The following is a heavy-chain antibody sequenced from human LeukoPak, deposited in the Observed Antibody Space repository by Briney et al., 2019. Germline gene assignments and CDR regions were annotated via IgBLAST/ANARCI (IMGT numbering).Heavy chain of an antibody. Sequence: PGGSLRLSCAASGFTFSSYSMNWVRQAPGKGLEWVSSISSSSSYIYYADSVKGRFTISRDNAKNSLYLQMNSLRAEDTAVYYCASPKRLYGDYIFDYWGQGTLVTVSP. CDR1: GFTFSSYS. D-gene: IGHD4-17*01. V-gene: IGHV3-21*01. CDR2: ISSSSSYI. CDR3: ASPKRLYGDYIFDY. J-gene: IGHJ4*02.